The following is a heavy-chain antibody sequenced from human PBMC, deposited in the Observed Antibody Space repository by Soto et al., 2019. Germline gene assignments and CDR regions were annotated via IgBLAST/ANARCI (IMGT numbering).Heavy chain of an antibody. V-gene: IGHV1-8*01. D-gene: IGHD6-13*01. CDR1: GYTSTSYD. Sequence: ASVKVSCKASGYTSTSYDINWVRQATGQGLEWMGWMNPNSGNTGYAQKFQGRVTMTRNTSISTAYMELSSLRSEDTAVYYCARRRAAAGIVRFDPWGQGTLVTVSS. CDR2: MNPNSGNT. CDR3: ARRRAAAGIVRFDP. J-gene: IGHJ5*02.